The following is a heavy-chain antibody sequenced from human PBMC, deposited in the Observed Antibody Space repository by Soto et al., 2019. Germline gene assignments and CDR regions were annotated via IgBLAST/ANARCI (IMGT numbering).Heavy chain of an antibody. CDR3: ARDAWFGELSPTPD. J-gene: IGHJ4*02. D-gene: IGHD3-10*01. CDR2: IYSGGST. Sequence: GGSLRLSCAASGFTVSSNYMSWVRQAPGKGLEWVSVIYSGGSTYYADSVKGRFTISRDNSKNTLYLQMNSLRAEDTAVYYCARDAWFGELSPTPDWGQGTLVTVSS. V-gene: IGHV3-66*01. CDR1: GFTVSSNY.